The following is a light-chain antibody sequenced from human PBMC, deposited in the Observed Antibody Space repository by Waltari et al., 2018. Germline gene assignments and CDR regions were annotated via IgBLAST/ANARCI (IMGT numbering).Light chain of an antibody. CDR3: ASYTRSTFTWV. CDR1: IIDVGGYNY. Sequence: QSALTQPASVSGSTGQSITISCTANIIDVGGYNYVSWYQQHPGKVPKLLIYDVSRRPSGISNRFSGSKSGKTASLTISEIQAEDEADYYCASYTRSTFTWVFGGGTKLTVL. V-gene: IGLV2-14*03. CDR2: DVS. J-gene: IGLJ3*02.